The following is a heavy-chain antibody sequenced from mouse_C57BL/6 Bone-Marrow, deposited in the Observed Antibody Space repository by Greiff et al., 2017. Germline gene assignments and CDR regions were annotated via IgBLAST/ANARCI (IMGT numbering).Heavy chain of an antibody. CDR2: IYPGSGST. CDR1: GYTFTSYW. CDR3: ARRTTVVAHFDY. Sequence: QVQLQQSGAELVKPGASVKMSCKASGYTFTSYWITWVKPRPGQGLEWIGDIYPGSGSTNYNEKFKSKATLTVDTSSSTAYMQLSSLTSEDSAVYYCARRTTVVAHFDYWGQGTTLTVSS. V-gene: IGHV1-55*01. J-gene: IGHJ2*01. D-gene: IGHD1-1*01.